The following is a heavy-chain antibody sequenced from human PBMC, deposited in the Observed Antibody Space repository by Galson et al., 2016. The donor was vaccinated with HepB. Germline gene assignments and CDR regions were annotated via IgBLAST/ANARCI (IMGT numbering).Heavy chain of an antibody. CDR3: VQGSTAPAV. CDR1: GFTFRNYG. V-gene: IGHV3-23*01. CDR2: ISRSGDST. J-gene: IGHJ6*03. D-gene: IGHD2-2*01. Sequence: SLRLSCAASGFTFRNYGMTWVRQAPGKGLEVVSSISRSGDSTDYADSVKGRFTISRDNSKNTLSLQMNSLTADDTAIYYCVQGSTAPAVWGKGTTVPVS.